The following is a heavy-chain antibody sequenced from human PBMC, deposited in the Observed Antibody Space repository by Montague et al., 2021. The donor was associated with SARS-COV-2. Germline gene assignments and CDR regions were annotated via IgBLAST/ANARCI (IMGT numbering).Heavy chain of an antibody. V-gene: IGHV4-39*01. Sequence: SETLSLTCTVSGGSISSSSYYWGWIRQPPGKGLEWIGSIFYSGSTYYNPSLKSRVTISVDTSKNQFSLKLRPVTAADTALYYCARLRGGGIVVAAPYCFDYWGQGTLVTVSS. CDR2: IFYSGST. D-gene: IGHD6-19*01. CDR3: ARLRGGGIVVAAPYCFDY. J-gene: IGHJ4*02. CDR1: GGSISSSSYY.